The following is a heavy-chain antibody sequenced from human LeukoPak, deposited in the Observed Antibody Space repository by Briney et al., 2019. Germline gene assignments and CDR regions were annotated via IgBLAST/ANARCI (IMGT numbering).Heavy chain of an antibody. CDR1: GYTLTELS. V-gene: IGHV1-24*01. J-gene: IGHJ6*02. D-gene: IGHD6-13*01. CDR2: FDPEDGET. Sequence: ASVKVSCKVSGYTLTELSMHWVRQAPGKGLEWMGGFDPEDGETIYAQKFQGRVTMTEDTSTDTAYMELSSLRSEDTAVYYCATQHLAYYYYGMDVWGQGTTVAVSS. CDR3: ATQHLAYYYYGMDV.